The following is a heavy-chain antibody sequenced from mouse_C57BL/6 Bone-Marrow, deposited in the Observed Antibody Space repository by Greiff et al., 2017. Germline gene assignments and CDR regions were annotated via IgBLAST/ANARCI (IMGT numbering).Heavy chain of an antibody. CDR2: IYPGSGST. J-gene: IGHJ3*01. CDR3: AREGLYYGNSWFAY. CDR1: GYTFTSYW. D-gene: IGHD2-1*01. Sequence: QVHVKQSGAELVKPGASVKMSCKASGYTFTSYWITWVKQRPGQGLEWIGDIYPGSGSTNYNEKFKSKATLTVDTSSSTAYMQLSSLTSEDSAVYYCAREGLYYGNSWFAYWGQGTLVTVSA. V-gene: IGHV1-55*01.